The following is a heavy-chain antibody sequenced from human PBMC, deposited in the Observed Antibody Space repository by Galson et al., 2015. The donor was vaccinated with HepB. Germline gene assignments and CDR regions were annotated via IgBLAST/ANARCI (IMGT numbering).Heavy chain of an antibody. CDR1: GGTFSSYA. V-gene: IGHV1-2*06. D-gene: IGHD2-21*02. Sequence: SVKVSCKASGGTFSSYAISWVRQAPGQGLEWMGRINPNSGGTNYAQKFQGRVTMTRDTSISTAYMELSRLRSDDTAVYYCARPGPYCGGDCYFDPWGQGTLVTVSS. CDR2: INPNSGGT. J-gene: IGHJ5*02. CDR3: ARPGPYCGGDCYFDP.